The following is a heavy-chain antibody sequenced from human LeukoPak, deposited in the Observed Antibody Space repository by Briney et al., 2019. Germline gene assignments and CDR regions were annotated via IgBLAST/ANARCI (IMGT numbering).Heavy chain of an antibody. CDR3: ARARYYDFWSGSNWFDP. CDR1: GVSISSGSYY. CDR2: IYTSGST. V-gene: IGHV4-61*02. D-gene: IGHD3-3*01. J-gene: IGHJ5*02. Sequence: SQTLSLTCTVSGVSISSGSYYWSWIRQPAGKGLEWIGRIYTSGSTNYNPSLKSRVTISVDTSKNQFSLKLSSVTAADTAVYYCARARYYDFWSGSNWFDPWGQGTLVTVSS.